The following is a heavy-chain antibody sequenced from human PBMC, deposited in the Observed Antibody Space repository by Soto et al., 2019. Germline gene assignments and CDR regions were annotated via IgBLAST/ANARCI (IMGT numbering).Heavy chain of an antibody. CDR3: TRRGRGYAKEKYYYGMDV. Sequence: PGGSLRLSCAASGFTFSGSAMHWVRQASGKGLEWVGRIRSKANSYATAYAAPVKGRFTISRDDSKNTAYLQMNSLKTEDTAVYYCTRRGRGYAKEKYYYGMDVWGQGTTVTVSS. J-gene: IGHJ6*02. CDR1: GFTFSGSA. V-gene: IGHV3-73*01. CDR2: IRSKANSYAT. D-gene: IGHD5-12*01.